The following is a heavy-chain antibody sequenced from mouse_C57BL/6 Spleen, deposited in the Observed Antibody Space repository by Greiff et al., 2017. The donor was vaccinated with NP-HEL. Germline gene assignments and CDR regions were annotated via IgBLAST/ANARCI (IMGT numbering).Heavy chain of an antibody. CDR2: INPNNGGT. CDR1: GYTFTDYN. D-gene: IGHD2-5*01. J-gene: IGHJ2*01. CDR3: ARSRDYSNYEDY. Sequence: VQLQQSGPELVKPGASVKMSCKASGYTFTDYNMHWVKQSHGKSLEWIGYINPNNGGTSYNQKFKGKATLTVNKSSSTAYMELRSLTSEDSAVYYCARSRDYSNYEDYWGQGTTLTVSS. V-gene: IGHV1-22*01.